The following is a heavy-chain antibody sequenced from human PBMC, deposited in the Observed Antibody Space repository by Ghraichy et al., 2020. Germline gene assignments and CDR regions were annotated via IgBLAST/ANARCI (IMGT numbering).Heavy chain of an antibody. CDR3: ARGSRVVRFYYYDGMDV. V-gene: IGHV3-48*02. Sequence: GESLNISCVGSGFTFSAYSMNWVRQSPGTGLQWVSYITSSSRTIFYADSVKGRFTISRDNAQNSLYLQMNSLRDEDTAEYSCARGSRVVRFYYYDGMDVWGQGTTVTVAS. J-gene: IGHJ6*02. D-gene: IGHD4-23*01. CDR2: ITSSSRTI. CDR1: GFTFSAYS.